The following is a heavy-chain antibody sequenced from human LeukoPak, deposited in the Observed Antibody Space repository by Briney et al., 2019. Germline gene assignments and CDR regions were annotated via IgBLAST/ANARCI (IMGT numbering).Heavy chain of an antibody. D-gene: IGHD1-26*01. CDR1: GFTFSAYW. CDR2: INGDGITT. CDR3: ARAGVGFDY. V-gene: IGHV3-74*01. J-gene: IGHJ4*02. Sequence: PGGSLRLSCAASGFTFSAYWMHWVRHSPGRGLVWVARINGDGITTSYADSVKGRFTISRDNAKNTLYLQMNSLRAEDTAVFYCARAGVGFDYWGQGTLVTVSS.